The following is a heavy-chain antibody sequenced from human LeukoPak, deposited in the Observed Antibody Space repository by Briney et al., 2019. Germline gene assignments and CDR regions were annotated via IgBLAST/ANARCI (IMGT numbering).Heavy chain of an antibody. J-gene: IGHJ1*01. CDR1: GFTFSSYA. CDR2: ISSNGGST. D-gene: IGHD6-19*01. CDR3: ATSGGKAVAAPAID. V-gene: IGHV3-64*01. Sequence: GGSLRLSCAASGFTFSSYAMHWVRQAPGKGLEYVSAISSNGGSTYYANSVKGRFTISRDNSKNTLYLQMGSLRAEDMAVYYCATSGGKAVAAPAIDWGQGTLVTVSS.